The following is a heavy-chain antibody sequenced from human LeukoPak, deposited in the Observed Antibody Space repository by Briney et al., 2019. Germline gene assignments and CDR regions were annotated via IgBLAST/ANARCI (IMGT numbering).Heavy chain of an antibody. V-gene: IGHV1-18*04. CDR1: GYTFTSYG. D-gene: IGHD1-7*01. Sequence: GASVKISCKASGYTFTSYGISWVRQAPGQGLEWMGWISAYNGSTNYAQKLQGRVTMTTDTSTSTAYMELRSLRSDDTAVYYCARDGTLNYRYYYYGMDVWGQGTTVTVSS. J-gene: IGHJ6*02. CDR2: ISAYNGST. CDR3: ARDGTLNYRYYYYGMDV.